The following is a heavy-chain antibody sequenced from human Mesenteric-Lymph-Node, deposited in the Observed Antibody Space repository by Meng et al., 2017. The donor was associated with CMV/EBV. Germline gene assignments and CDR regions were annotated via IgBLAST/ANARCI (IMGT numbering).Heavy chain of an antibody. CDR3: ARHASLGYCSSTSCYAGRFNWFDP. Sequence: YYWGCIRQPPGKGLEWIGSIYSSGSPYYNPSLKSRVTISVDTSKNQFSLKLSSVTAADTAVYYCARHASLGYCSSTSCYAGRFNWFDPWGQGTLVTVSS. CDR1: YY. CDR2: IYSSGSP. V-gene: IGHV4-39*01. D-gene: IGHD2-2*03. J-gene: IGHJ5*02.